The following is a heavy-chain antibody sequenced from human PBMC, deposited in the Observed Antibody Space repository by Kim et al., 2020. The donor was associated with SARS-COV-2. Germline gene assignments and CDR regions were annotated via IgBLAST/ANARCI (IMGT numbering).Heavy chain of an antibody. CDR2: ISYAGGSNK. D-gene: IGHD2-8*02. J-gene: IGHJ1*01. Sequence: GGSLRLSCAASGFTFSDYALHWVRQAPGKGLEWVAVISYAGGSNKYYGDSVEGRFTISRDNSQNTLYLQMDSLRPEDTALYYCARGSGTGGTYGSYFQYWGQGTLVTVSS. V-gene: IGHV3-30-3*01. CDR1: GFTFSDYA. CDR3: ARGSGTGGTYGSYFQY.